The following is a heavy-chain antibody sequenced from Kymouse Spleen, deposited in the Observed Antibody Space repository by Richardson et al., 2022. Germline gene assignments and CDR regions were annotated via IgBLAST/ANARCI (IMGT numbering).Heavy chain of an antibody. V-gene: IGHV4-39*01. CDR1: GGSISSSSYY. CDR3: ARQYGSGSPDFDY. D-gene: IGHD3-10*01. CDR2: IYYSGST. Sequence: QLQLQESGPGLVKPSETLSLTCTVSGGSISSSSYYWGWIRQPPGKGLEWIGSIYYSGSTYYNPSLKSRVTISVDTSKNQFSLKLSSVTAADTAVYYCARQYGSGSPDFDYWGQGTLVTVSS. J-gene: IGHJ4*02.